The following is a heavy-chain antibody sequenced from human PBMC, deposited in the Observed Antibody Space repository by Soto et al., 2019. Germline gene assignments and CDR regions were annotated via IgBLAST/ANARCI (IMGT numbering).Heavy chain of an antibody. CDR2: IIPILGIA. D-gene: IGHD2-15*01. CDR3: ARDCSGGSCYLIFDY. Sequence: QVQLVQSGAEVKKPGSSVEVSCKASGGTFSSYTISWVRQAPGQGLEWMGRIIPILGIANYAQKFQGRVTITADKSTSTAYMELSSLRSEDTAVYYCARDCSGGSCYLIFDYWGQGTLVTVSS. J-gene: IGHJ4*02. CDR1: GGTFSSYT. V-gene: IGHV1-69*08.